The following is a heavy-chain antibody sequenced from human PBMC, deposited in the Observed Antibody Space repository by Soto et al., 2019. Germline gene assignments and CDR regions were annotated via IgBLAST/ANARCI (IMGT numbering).Heavy chain of an antibody. J-gene: IGHJ6*03. CDR3: ARGDCVGGTCYSLAGSFSYYLDV. D-gene: IGHD2-15*01. CDR2: INSDGSVS. Sequence: EVQLVESGGGLVQPGGSLRLSCAASGFTFSHYWMYWVRQAPGKGLVWVSRINSDGSVSSYADSVKGRLTISRDNVKNTLYLQMDSLGAEDTAVYYCARGDCVGGTCYSLAGSFSYYLDVWGKGTTVTVFS. CDR1: GFTFSHYW. V-gene: IGHV3-74*01.